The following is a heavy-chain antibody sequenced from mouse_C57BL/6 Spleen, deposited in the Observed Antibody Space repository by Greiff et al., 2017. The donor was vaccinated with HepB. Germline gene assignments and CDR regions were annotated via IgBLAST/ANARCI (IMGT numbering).Heavy chain of an antibody. V-gene: IGHV1-80*01. CDR2: IYPGDGDT. D-gene: IGHD1-1*01. CDR1: GYAFSSYW. Sequence: ESGAELVKPGASVKISCKASGYAFSSYWMNWVKQRPGKGLEWIGQIYPGDGDTNYNGKFKGKATLTADKPSSTAYMQLSSLTSEDSAVYVCARRGLYYGSSYGYFDVWGTGTTVTVSS. J-gene: IGHJ1*03. CDR3: ARRGLYYGSSYGYFDV.